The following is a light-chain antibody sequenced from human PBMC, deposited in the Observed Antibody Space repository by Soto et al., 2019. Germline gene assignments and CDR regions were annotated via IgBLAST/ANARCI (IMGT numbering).Light chain of an antibody. J-gene: IGLJ1*01. CDR3: SSYTNSSTQV. V-gene: IGLV2-14*01. Sequence: QSALTQPASVSGSPGQSITISCTGTSSDVGGYNYVSWYQQHPGKAPKLMIYDVSNRPSGVSNHFSGSKSGNTASLTISGLQAEDEADYYCSSYTNSSTQVFGTGTKLTVL. CDR2: DVS. CDR1: SSDVGGYNY.